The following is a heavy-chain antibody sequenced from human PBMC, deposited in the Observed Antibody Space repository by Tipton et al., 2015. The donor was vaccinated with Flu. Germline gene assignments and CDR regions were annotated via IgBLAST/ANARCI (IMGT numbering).Heavy chain of an antibody. CDR2: TTYGGTT. Sequence: TLSLTCTVSGDSMGTYSWSWIRQPPGKGLEWIGYTTYGGTTSYNPSLQSRVSISIDTSKNQFSLKLSSVTAADTAVYYCARHSGSRSYPLDYWGQGTLVTVSS. CDR3: ARHSGSRSYPLDY. CDR1: GDSMGTYS. J-gene: IGHJ4*02. V-gene: IGHV4-59*08. D-gene: IGHD3-10*01.